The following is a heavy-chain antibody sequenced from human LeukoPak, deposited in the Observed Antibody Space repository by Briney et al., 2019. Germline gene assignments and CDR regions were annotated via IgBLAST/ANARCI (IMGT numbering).Heavy chain of an antibody. D-gene: IGHD3-22*01. J-gene: IGHJ3*02. V-gene: IGHV1-8*01. CDR2: MNPNSGNT. CDR3: ARGRYYDSSGYPPPGAFDI. CDR1: GYTFTSYD. Sequence: ASVKVSCKASGYTFTSYDINWVRQATGQGLEWMGWMNPNSGNTGYAQKFQGRVTMTRNTSISTAYMELSSLRSEDTAVYYCARGRYYDSSGYPPPGAFDIWGQGTMVTVSS.